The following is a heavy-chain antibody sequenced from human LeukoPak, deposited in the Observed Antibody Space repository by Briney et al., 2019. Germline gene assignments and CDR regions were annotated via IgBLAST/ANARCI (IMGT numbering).Heavy chain of an antibody. CDR3: ARDLPYYYDSSGYYYEGLFDY. V-gene: IGHV3-21*01. D-gene: IGHD3-22*01. CDR2: ISSSSIYI. J-gene: IGHJ4*02. Sequence: PGGSLRLSCAASGFTFSSYSMNWVRQAPGKGLGWVSSISSSSIYIYYADSVKGRFTISRDNAKNSLYLQMNSLRAEDTAVYYCARDLPYYYDSSGYYYEGLFDYWGQGTLVTVSS. CDR1: GFTFSSYS.